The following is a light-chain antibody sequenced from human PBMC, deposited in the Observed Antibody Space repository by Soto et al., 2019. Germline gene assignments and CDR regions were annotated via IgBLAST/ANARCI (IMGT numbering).Light chain of an antibody. V-gene: IGKV3-20*01. CDR3: QQYGNSPQT. Sequence: EIVLTQSPGTLSLSPGEIATLSCSASQTVSSSFLAWYQQTPGQAPRLLIYAASSRATGIPDRFSGSGSGTDFTLTISRLEPEDFAVYYCQQYGNSPQTFGQGTKVDI. CDR2: AAS. J-gene: IGKJ1*01. CDR1: QTVSSSF.